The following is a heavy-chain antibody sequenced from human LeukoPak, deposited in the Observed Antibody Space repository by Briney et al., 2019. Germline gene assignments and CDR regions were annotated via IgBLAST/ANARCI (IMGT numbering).Heavy chain of an antibody. D-gene: IGHD6-19*01. J-gene: IGHJ4*02. V-gene: IGHV3-48*01. CDR3: ARVSSGGLDY. CDR1: GFTFSTYS. CDR2: ISSSSSTI. Sequence: GGSLRLSCAASGFTFSTYSMNWVRQAPGKGLEWISYISSSSSTIYYADSVKGRFTISRDNSKNTLYLQMNSLRAEDTAVYYCARVSSGGLDYWGQGTLVTVSS.